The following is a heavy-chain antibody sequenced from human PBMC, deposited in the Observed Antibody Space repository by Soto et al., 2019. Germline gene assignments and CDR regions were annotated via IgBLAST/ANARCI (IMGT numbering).Heavy chain of an antibody. J-gene: IGHJ4*02. CDR1: GFTFSSSA. D-gene: IGHD2-21*02. CDR3: AKNCGGDCYTNFDF. Sequence: GSLRLSCAASGFTFSSSAMSWVRQAPGMGLEWVSGVSGSGGTTYSADSVKGRFTISRDNSRNTLYLQMNSLRADDTAVYYCAKNCGGDCYTNFDFWGQGTLVTVSS. CDR2: VSGSGGTT. V-gene: IGHV3-23*01.